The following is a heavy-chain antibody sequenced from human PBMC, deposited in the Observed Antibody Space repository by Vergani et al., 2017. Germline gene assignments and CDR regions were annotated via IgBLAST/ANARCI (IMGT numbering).Heavy chain of an antibody. CDR1: GGSISSGEHC. CDR3: ARVDTQVPATSHFCYMDV. V-gene: IGHV4-31*11. Sequence: QVQLQESGPGVVKPSQTLSLTCAVPGGSISSGEHCWTWIRQRPGKGLEWIGYIFYSGTTYDNPSLRSRLTISVDTSQNQFSLKLRSVTAADTAVYYCARVDTQVPATSHFCYMDVWGKGTPVVVSS. D-gene: IGHD6-25*01. J-gene: IGHJ6*03. CDR2: IFYSGTT.